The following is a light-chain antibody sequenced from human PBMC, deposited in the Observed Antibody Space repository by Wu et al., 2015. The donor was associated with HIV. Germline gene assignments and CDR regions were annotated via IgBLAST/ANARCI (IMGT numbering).Light chain of an antibody. J-gene: IGKJ4*01. CDR1: QSVSSNF. CDR3: QQRSSWPPT. Sequence: EIVLTQSPGTLSLSPGERATLSCRASQSVSSNFLAWYRQKPGQAPRLLIYGVSTRATGIPDRFSGSGSGTDFSLTISSLAPEDFAVYYCQQRSSWPPTFGGGTKVEIK. CDR2: GVS. V-gene: IGKV3D-20*02.